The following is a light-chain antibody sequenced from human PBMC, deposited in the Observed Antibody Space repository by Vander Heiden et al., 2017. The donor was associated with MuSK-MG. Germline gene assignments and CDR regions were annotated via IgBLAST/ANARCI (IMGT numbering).Light chain of an antibody. CDR1: SSNIGGNF. J-gene: IGLJ2*01. CDR3: ASWHDSLSGVR. V-gene: IGLV1-47*01. CDR2: RND. Sequence: QSVLPQPPSASGTPGQRVTIPCSGSSSNIGGNFVYWYQHLPGAAPKLLIYRNDQRPSGVPDRFSASKYGTSASLAMSGLRPEDEGDYYCASWHDSLSGVRFGGGTKLTVL.